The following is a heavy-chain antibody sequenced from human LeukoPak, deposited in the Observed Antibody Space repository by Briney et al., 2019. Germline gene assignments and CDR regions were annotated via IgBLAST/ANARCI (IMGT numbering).Heavy chain of an antibody. D-gene: IGHD3-3*01. CDR3: AKLPLGVVIIGMRNYYYYGMDV. V-gene: IGHV3-30*18. J-gene: IGHJ6*02. Sequence: PGRSLRLSCAASGFTFSSYGMHWVRQAPGKGLEWVAVISYDGSNKYYADSVKGRSTISRDNSKNTLYLQMNSLGAEDTAVYYCAKLPLGVVIIGMRNYYYYGMDVWGQGTTVTVSS. CDR1: GFTFSSYG. CDR2: ISYDGSNK.